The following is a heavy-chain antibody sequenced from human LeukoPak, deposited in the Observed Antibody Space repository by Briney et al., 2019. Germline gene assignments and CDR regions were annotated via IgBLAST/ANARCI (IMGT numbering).Heavy chain of an antibody. CDR2: IYHSGST. Sequence: SETLSLTCAVSGGSISSGGYSWSWIRQPPGKGLEWIGYIYHSGSTYYNPSLKSRVTISVDRSKNQFSLKLSPVTAADTAVYYCASTLGGMDVWGQGTTVTVSS. J-gene: IGHJ6*02. V-gene: IGHV4-30-2*01. CDR3: ASTLGGMDV. CDR1: GGSISSGGYS. D-gene: IGHD7-27*01.